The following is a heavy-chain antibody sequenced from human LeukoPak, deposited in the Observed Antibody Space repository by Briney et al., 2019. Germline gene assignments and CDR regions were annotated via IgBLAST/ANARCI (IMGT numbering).Heavy chain of an antibody. D-gene: IGHD3-16*01. CDR3: ARDRYPLGSYAPPFDY. Sequence: GGPLTLSCAASRFTFSSYEMNWPRQARGKGLEWVSYIRNSGSTIYYADSVKGRFTISRDNAKSSLYMQMNSLRAEDTGVYYCARDRYPLGSYAPPFDYWGQGILVTVSS. V-gene: IGHV3-48*03. J-gene: IGHJ4*02. CDR2: IRNSGSTI. CDR1: RFTFSSYE.